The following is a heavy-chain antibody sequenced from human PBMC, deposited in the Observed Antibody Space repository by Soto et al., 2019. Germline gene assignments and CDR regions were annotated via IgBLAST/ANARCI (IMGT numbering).Heavy chain of an antibody. CDR1: GFTFRNYA. D-gene: IGHD3-3*01. CDR3: AKGGPYYDFVLEY. CDR2: ISGTTGKT. J-gene: IGHJ4*02. V-gene: IGHV3-23*01. Sequence: SGGSLRLSCAASGFTFRNYAMTWVRQAPGKGLEWVSAISGTTGKTYYADSVRGRLTISRDNSKNTLYLQLNSLRAEDTAVYYCAKGGPYYDFVLEYWGQGTLVTVSS.